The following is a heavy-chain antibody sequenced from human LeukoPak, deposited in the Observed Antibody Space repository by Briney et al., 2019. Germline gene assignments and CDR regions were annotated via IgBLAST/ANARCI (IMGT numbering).Heavy chain of an antibody. CDR3: ARGQTSGSFIIDY. V-gene: IGHV3-48*01. D-gene: IGHD3-10*01. CDR2: TNSGSDSI. J-gene: IGHJ4*02. CDR1: GFIFSSYA. Sequence: PGGSLRLSCAASGFIFSSYAMSWVRQAPGKALEWLSFTNSGSDSIHYADSVEGRFIISRDNVKNLLHLQMNNLRAEDTAMYYCARGQTSGSFIIDYWGQGTLVTVSS.